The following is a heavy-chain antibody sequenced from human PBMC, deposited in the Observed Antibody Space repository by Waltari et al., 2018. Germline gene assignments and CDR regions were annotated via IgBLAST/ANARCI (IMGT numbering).Heavy chain of an antibody. J-gene: IGHJ4*02. CDR1: GFTFDDYG. D-gene: IGHD3-10*01. CDR2: INWNGGST. V-gene: IGHV3-20*04. Sequence: EVQLVESGGGVVRPGGSLRLSCAASGFTFDDYGMSWVRQAPGKGLEWVSGINWNGGSTGYADSVKGRFTISRDNAKNTLYLQMNSLRAEDTAVYYCAKGGGVWFGDSIPFDYWGQGTLVTVSS. CDR3: AKGGGVWFGDSIPFDY.